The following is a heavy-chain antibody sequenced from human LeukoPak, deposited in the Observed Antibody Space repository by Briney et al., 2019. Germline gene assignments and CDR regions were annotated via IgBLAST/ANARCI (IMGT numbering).Heavy chain of an antibody. D-gene: IGHD6-19*01. CDR1: GYTFTSYD. V-gene: IGHV1-8*01. CDR3: ASFFLIGSGWTNAFDI. CDR2: MNPNRGDT. J-gene: IGHJ3*02. Sequence: ASVKVSCKASGYTFTSYDIHWVRQATGQGLEWMGRMNPNRGDTDYAQKFQGRVTMTTDTSTSTAYMELRSLRSDDTAVYYCASFFLIGSGWTNAFDIWGQGTMVTVSS.